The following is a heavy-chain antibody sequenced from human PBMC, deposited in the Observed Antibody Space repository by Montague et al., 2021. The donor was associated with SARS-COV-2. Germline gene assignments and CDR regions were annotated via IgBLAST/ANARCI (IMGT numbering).Heavy chain of an antibody. J-gene: IGHJ6*02. CDR2: INSSGRT. CDR1: GGSITSALYY. D-gene: IGHD5-12*01. V-gene: IGHV4-31*03. Sequence: TLSLTCSVSGGSITSALYYWSWIRQRPGKGLDWIAYINSSGRTNYNSSLRSRLSISLDASNSQFSLRLSAATAADTAVYYGARKDIALGYGVDAWGQGTTVTVSS. CDR3: ARKDIALGYGVDA.